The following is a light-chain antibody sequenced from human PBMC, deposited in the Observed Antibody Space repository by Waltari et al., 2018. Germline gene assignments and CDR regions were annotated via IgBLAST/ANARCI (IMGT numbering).Light chain of an antibody. CDR3: NSRDTSGNHVV. CDR2: GKN. V-gene: IGLV3-19*01. J-gene: IGLJ2*01. Sequence: SSELTQDPAVSVALGQTVRITCQGDSLRSYYARWYQQKPGQAPVLVIYGKNNRPSGIPDRFPGSTSGNTASLTISGAHAEDEADYYCNSRDTSGNHVVFGGGTKLTVL. CDR1: SLRSYY.